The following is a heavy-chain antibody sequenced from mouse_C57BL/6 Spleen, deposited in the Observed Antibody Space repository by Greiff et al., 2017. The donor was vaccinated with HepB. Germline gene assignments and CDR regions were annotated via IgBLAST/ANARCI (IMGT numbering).Heavy chain of an antibody. Sequence: EVQLQESGGGLVKPGGSLKLSCAASGFTFSDYGMHWVRQAPEKGLEWVAYISSGSSTIYYADTVKGRFTISRDNAKNTLFLQMTSLRSEDTAMYYCARNLVYYYGSSYAMDYWGQGTSVTVSS. D-gene: IGHD1-1*01. V-gene: IGHV5-17*01. CDR1: GFTFSDYG. CDR3: ARNLVYYYGSSYAMDY. CDR2: ISSGSSTI. J-gene: IGHJ4*01.